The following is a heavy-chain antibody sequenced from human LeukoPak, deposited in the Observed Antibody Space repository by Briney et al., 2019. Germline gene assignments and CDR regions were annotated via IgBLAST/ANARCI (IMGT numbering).Heavy chain of an antibody. Sequence: ASVKVSCKASGGTFSSYAISWVRQAPGQGLEWMGWISAYNGNTNYAQKLQGRVTMTTDTSTSTAYMELRSLRSDDTAVYYCARAEGYCSGGSCYMGYYYYMDVWGKGTTVTVSS. V-gene: IGHV1-18*01. J-gene: IGHJ6*03. CDR3: ARAEGYCSGGSCYMGYYYYMDV. CDR1: GGTFSSYA. CDR2: ISAYNGNT. D-gene: IGHD2-15*01.